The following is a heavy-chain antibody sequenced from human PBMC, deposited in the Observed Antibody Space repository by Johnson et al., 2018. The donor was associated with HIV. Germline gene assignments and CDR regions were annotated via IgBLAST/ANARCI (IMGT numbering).Heavy chain of an antibody. D-gene: IGHD3-22*01. CDR2: ISGSGGST. V-gene: IGHV3-23*04. CDR1: GFTFSSYG. Sequence: VQLVESGGGVVQPGRSLRLSCAASGFTFSSYGMHWVRQAPGKGLEWVSAISGSGGSTYYADSVKGRFTISRDNAKNSLYLQMNSLRAEDMAVYYCAREDTMIVMADRAFYIWGQGTMVTVSS. CDR3: AREDTMIVMADRAFYI. J-gene: IGHJ3*02.